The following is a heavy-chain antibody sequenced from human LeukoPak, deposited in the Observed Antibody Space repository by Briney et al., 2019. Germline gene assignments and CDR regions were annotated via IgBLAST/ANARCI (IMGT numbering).Heavy chain of an antibody. CDR2: INHSGST. CDR1: GGSFSGYY. V-gene: IGHV4-34*01. CDR3: ARGYPQHRYRSYYYYYMDV. Sequence: SETLSLTCAVYGGSFSGYYWSWIRQPPGKGLEWIGEINHSGSTNYNPSLKSRVTISVDTSKNQFSLKLSSVTAADTAVYYCARGYPQHRYRSYYYYYMDVWGKGTTVTVSS. D-gene: IGHD3-16*02. J-gene: IGHJ6*03.